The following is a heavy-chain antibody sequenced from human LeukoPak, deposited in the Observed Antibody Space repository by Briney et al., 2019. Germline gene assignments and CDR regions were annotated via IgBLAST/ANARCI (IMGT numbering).Heavy chain of an antibody. J-gene: IGHJ4*02. D-gene: IGHD6-13*01. CDR3: ARAPYSSSHFDY. CDR1: GGSISSSSYY. V-gene: IGHV4-39*07. Sequence: SETLSLTCTVSGGSISSSSYYWGWIRQPPGKGLEWIGSIYYSGSTYYNPSLKSRVTISVDTSKNQFSLKLSSVTAADTAVYYCARAPYSSSHFDYWGQGTLVTVSS. CDR2: IYYSGST.